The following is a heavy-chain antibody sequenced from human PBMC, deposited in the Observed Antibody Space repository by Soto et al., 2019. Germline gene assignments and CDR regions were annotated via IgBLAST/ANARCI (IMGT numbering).Heavy chain of an antibody. J-gene: IGHJ4*02. Sequence: GGSLRLSCAASKFSFNNYWMHWVRQVPGKGPVWVSRINHDGTKTEYADSVKGRFTISRDNTKNTLYLQTNSPRVDDTAMYYCVREPWGFSGSWYDYWGQGTLVTVSS. V-gene: IGHV3-74*03. CDR3: VREPWGFSGSWYDY. D-gene: IGHD5-12*01. CDR2: INHDGTKT. CDR1: KFSFNNYW.